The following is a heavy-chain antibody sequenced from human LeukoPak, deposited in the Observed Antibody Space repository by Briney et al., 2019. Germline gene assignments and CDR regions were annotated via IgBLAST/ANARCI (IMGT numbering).Heavy chain of an antibody. Sequence: SETLSLTCTVSGGSISSYYWSWIRQPPGKGLEWIGYIYYSGSTNYNPSLKSRVTISVDTSKNQFSLKLSSVTAADTAVYYCARDRPSIRGGYGYWGQGTLVTVSS. V-gene: IGHV4-59*01. J-gene: IGHJ4*02. D-gene: IGHD3-16*01. CDR1: GGSISSYY. CDR3: ARDRPSIRGGYGY. CDR2: IYYSGST.